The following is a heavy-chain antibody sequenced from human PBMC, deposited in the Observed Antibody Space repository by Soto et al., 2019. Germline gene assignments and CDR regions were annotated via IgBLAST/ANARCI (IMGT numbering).Heavy chain of an antibody. CDR1: GRYISSGGYY. CDR2: IYHRGST. J-gene: IGHJ4*02. V-gene: IGHV4-31*03. Sequence: QVQLQESGPGLVKPSQTLSLTCTVSGRYISSGGYYWRWVRQHPGKGLEWIGCIYHRGSTYYKPSLKTRVTLSVATSTNQSSLKLSSATAADTAVYYCARAPLTWGQGTLVNVAS. CDR3: ARAPLT.